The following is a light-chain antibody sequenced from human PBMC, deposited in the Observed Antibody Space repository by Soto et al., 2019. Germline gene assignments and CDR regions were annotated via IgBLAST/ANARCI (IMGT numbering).Light chain of an antibody. J-gene: IGKJ3*01. Sequence: EIVLTQSPGTLSLSPGERTTLSCRASQSVSSSYLAWYQQKPGQAPRLLIYGASSRATGIPDRFSGSGSGTDFTLTISRLVPEDFAVYYCQQLGTFGLGTNVYIK. CDR3: QQLGT. V-gene: IGKV3-20*01. CDR2: GAS. CDR1: QSVSSSY.